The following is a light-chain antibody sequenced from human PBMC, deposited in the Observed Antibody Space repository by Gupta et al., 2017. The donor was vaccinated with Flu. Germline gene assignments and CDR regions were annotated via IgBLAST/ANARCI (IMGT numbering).Light chain of an antibody. J-gene: IGKJ2*01. V-gene: IGKV1-39*01. CDR2: AAS. CDR1: QSVSNY. CDR3: LQSYISPYT. Sequence: DIQMTQSPPSLSASVGDRVTITCRASQSVSNYLNWYQQKPGKAPNLLIYAASSLQSGVPSRFGGSGSGTDFTLTITSLQPEDFATYYCLQSYISPYTFGQGTKLEIK.